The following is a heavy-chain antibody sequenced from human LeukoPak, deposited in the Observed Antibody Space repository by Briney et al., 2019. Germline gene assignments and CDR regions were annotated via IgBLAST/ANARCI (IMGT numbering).Heavy chain of an antibody. CDR1: GFIFTTYW. D-gene: IGHD2-21*02. V-gene: IGHV3-74*01. Sequence: GGSLRLSCAASGFIFTTYWMHWVRQAPGKGLVWVSRINSDGSSTSYADSVKGRFTISRDNAKNTLYLQMNSLRAEDTAVYYCARAVTAILGYWGQGTLVTVSS. CDR2: INSDGSST. J-gene: IGHJ4*02. CDR3: ARAVTAILGY.